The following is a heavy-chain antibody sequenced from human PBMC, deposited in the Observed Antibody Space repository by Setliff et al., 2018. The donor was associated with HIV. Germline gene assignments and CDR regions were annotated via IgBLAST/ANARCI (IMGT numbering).Heavy chain of an antibody. J-gene: IGHJ4*02. CDR2: ISWNSGSI. CDR3: AKDRGSMVRGGAFLN. V-gene: IGHV3-9*03. Sequence: PGGSLRLSCAASGFTFDDYAMHWVRQGPGKGLEWVSGISWNSGSIGYADSVKGRFTISRDNAKNSLYLQMNSLGAEDMALYYCAKDRGSMVRGGAFLNWGQGTLVTVS. D-gene: IGHD3-10*01. CDR1: GFTFDDYA.